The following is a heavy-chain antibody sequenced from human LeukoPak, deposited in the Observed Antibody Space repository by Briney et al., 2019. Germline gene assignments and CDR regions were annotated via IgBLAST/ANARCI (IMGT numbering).Heavy chain of an antibody. CDR3: ARPGIAAYYYYGMDV. V-gene: IGHV7-4-1*02. D-gene: IGHD6-13*01. Sequence: ASVKVSCKASGGTFSSYAISWVRQAPGQGLEWMGWINTNTGNPTYAQGFTGRFVFSLDTSVSTAYLQISSLKAEDTAVYYCARPGIAAYYYYGMDVWGQGTTVTVSS. CDR2: INTNTGNP. J-gene: IGHJ6*02. CDR1: GGTFSSYA.